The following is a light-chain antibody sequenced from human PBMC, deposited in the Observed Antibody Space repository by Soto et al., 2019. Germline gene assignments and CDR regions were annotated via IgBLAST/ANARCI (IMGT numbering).Light chain of an antibody. Sequence: EIVLTQSPATLSLSPGERATLSCGASQSVSTYLAWYQQKPGQAPRLLIYDASNRATGIPARFSGSGSGTDFTLTINSLEPEDSAVYYWQQRSNWPSIAFGQGTRLEI. V-gene: IGKV3-11*01. J-gene: IGKJ5*01. CDR1: QSVSTY. CDR2: DAS. CDR3: QQRSNWPSIA.